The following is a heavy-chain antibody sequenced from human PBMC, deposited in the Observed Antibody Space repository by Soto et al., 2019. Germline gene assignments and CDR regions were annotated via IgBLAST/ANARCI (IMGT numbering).Heavy chain of an antibody. CDR2: IIPIFGTA. J-gene: IGHJ6*02. D-gene: IGHD6-13*01. Sequence: EASVKVSCKASGGTFSSYAISWVRQAPGQGLEWMGGIIPIFGTANYAQKFQGRVTITADESTSTAYMELSSLRSEDTAVYYCARGEARPSDSSSESGPYYYYGMDVWGQGTTVTVSS. V-gene: IGHV1-69*13. CDR1: GGTFSSYA. CDR3: ARGEARPSDSSSESGPYYYYGMDV.